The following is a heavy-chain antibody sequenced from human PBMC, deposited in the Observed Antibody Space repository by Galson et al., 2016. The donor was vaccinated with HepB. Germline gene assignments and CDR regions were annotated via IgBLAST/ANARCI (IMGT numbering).Heavy chain of an antibody. J-gene: IGHJ3*02. Sequence: SETLSLTCTVSGYSISSYHWSWIRLSPGQGLEWIGHIYYTGRTTYNPSLKGRVTISVDVSRKQFSLQLRSVTAADAAVYFCARDPQYSSAGNNAFDTWGQGTMVTVS. CDR1: GYSISSYH. V-gene: IGHV4-59*01. CDR3: ARDPQYSSAGNNAFDT. D-gene: IGHD6-25*01. CDR2: IYYTGRT.